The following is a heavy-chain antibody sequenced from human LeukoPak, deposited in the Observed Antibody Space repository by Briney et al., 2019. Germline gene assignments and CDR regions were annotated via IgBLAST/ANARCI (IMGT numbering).Heavy chain of an antibody. CDR3: AKAIAATGRWWIFDY. J-gene: IGHJ4*02. Sequence: QTGGSLRLSCAASGFTVSSNYMGWVRQAPGEGLEWVSTISGSGTSTYYTDSVKGRFTISRDNPKNAQYLQMNSLRAEDTAVYYCAKAIAATGRWWIFDYWGQGTLVTVSS. CDR1: GFTVSSNY. CDR2: ISGSGTST. V-gene: IGHV3-23*01. D-gene: IGHD6-13*01.